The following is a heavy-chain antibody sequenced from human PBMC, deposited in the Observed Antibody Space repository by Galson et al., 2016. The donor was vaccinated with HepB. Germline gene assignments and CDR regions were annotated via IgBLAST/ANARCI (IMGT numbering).Heavy chain of an antibody. CDR2: IYYSGRT. J-gene: IGHJ4*02. D-gene: IGHD1-20*01. Sequence: SETLSLTCSVSGGSISSSPYYWGWIRQPPGKGLEWIGSIYYSGRTYYNPSLKSRVIVSVDTSKNQFSLKLSSVTAADTAVYYCARSGSRYNWNDDTLGSYYYYFMDVWGQGTLVTVSS. CDR3: ARSGSRYNWNDDTLGSYYYYFMDV. V-gene: IGHV4-39*01. CDR1: GGSISSSPYY.